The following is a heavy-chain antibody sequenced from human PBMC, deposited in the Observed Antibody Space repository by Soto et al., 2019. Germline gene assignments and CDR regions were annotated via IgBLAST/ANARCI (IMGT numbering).Heavy chain of an antibody. J-gene: IGHJ6*02. CDR3: ARGGPYTMVRVFYYYGMDV. CDR1: GGTFSSYA. D-gene: IGHD3-10*01. CDR2: IIPIFGTA. V-gene: IGHV1-69*13. Sequence: SVKVSCKASGGTFSSYAISWVRQAPGRGLEWMGGIIPIFGTANYAQKFQGRVTITADESTSTAYMELSSLRSEDTAVYYCARGGPYTMVRVFYYYGMDVWGQGTTVTVSS.